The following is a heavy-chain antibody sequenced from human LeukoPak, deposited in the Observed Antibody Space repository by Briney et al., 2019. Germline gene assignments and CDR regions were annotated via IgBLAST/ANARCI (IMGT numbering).Heavy chain of an antibody. CDR3: AKDSLRKTIVGTTTRGVNDY. Sequence: GGSLRLSCAASGFTFSNYGMHWVRQAPGKGLEWVAFIRYDGNNKYYAASVKGRFTISRDNSKNTLYLQMNSLRAEDTAVYYCAKDSLRKTIVGTTTRGVNDYWGQGTLVTVSS. V-gene: IGHV3-30*02. J-gene: IGHJ4*02. D-gene: IGHD1-26*01. CDR1: GFTFSNYG. CDR2: IRYDGNNK.